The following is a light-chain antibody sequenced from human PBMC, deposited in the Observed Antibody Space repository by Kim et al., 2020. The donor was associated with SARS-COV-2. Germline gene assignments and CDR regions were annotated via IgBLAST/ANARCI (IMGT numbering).Light chain of an antibody. Sequence: SVSPGQTATITCSGVRLGSRYVCWYQQKPGQSPELLIYQDKQRPSGIPELFAGSNSGDTATLTISRTQPMDEADYYCQAWDSNNALFGGGTQLTVL. CDR3: QAWDSNNAL. CDR1: RLGSRY. J-gene: IGLJ2*01. CDR2: QDK. V-gene: IGLV3-1*01.